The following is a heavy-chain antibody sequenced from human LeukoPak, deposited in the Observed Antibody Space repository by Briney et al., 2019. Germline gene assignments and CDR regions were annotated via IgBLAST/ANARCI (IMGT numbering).Heavy chain of an antibody. CDR2: IYSGGDT. D-gene: IGHD1-26*01. CDR3: ARRSGEGYFDC. CDR1: GFIVSSNY. Sequence: PGGSLRLSCAASGFIVSSNYMTWVRQAPGKGLEWLSVIYSGGDTYHADSVKGRFTISRDNSKNTLYLQMNSLRAEDTAVYYCARRSGEGYFDCWGQGTLVTVSS. J-gene: IGHJ4*02. V-gene: IGHV3-66*01.